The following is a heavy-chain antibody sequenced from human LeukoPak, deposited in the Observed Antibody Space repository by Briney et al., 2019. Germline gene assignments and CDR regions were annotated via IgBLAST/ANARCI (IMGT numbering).Heavy chain of an antibody. CDR3: ARDLGPHSSSPNSGAFDI. CDR2: ITSTATT. CDR1: GFIVSSNY. J-gene: IGHJ3*02. D-gene: IGHD6-6*01. Sequence: GGSLRLSCAASGFIVSSNYMTWIRQAPGKGLEWVSYITSTATTYYADSVKGRFTIPRDNAKTSLYLQMNSLRAEDTAVYYCARDLGPHSSSPNSGAFDIWGQGTMVTVSS. V-gene: IGHV3-11*04.